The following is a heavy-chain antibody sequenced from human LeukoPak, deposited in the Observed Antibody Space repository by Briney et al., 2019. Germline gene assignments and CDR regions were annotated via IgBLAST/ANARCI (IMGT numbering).Heavy chain of an antibody. CDR2: IKSDGSEE. D-gene: IGHD3-10*01. CDR3: ARGDLWLGH. CDR1: GFIFSSYW. V-gene: IGHV3-7*01. Sequence: GGSLRLSCATSGFIFSSYWMCWVRQAPGKGLEWVANIKSDGSEEYYVDSVKGRFTISRDNAKNSLYLQMNSLRVEDTAGYYCARGDLWLGHWGQGSLVTLSS. J-gene: IGHJ4*02.